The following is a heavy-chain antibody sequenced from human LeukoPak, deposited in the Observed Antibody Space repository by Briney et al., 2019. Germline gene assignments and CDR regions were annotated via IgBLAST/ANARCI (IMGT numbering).Heavy chain of an antibody. CDR1: GFTFSNYA. J-gene: IGHJ4*02. V-gene: IGHV3-64*01. D-gene: IGHD2-2*01. Sequence: GGSLRLSCAASGFTFSNYAMHWVRQAPGKGLEYVSAISSNGDNTYYASSVKGRFTISRDNSKNTLYLQMDSLRAADMAVYYCARDAGIVVLPALPDYWGQGTLVTVSS. CDR3: ARDAGIVVLPALPDY. CDR2: ISSNGDNT.